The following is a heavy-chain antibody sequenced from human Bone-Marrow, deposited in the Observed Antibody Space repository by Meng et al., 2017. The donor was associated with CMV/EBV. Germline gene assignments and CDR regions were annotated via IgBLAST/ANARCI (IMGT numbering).Heavy chain of an antibody. D-gene: IGHD2/OR15-2a*01. V-gene: IGHV3-30*02. CDR3: ARDGCSGNSCYPQNWFDS. J-gene: IGHJ5*01. CDR1: GFTFSSYG. CDR2: IRYDGSNK. Sequence: GESLKISCAASGFTFSSYGMHWVRQAPGKGLEWVAFIRYDGSNKYYADSVKGRFTISRDNSKNTLYLQMNSLRAEDTAVYFCARDGCSGNSCYPQNWFDSWGQGTQVTVSS.